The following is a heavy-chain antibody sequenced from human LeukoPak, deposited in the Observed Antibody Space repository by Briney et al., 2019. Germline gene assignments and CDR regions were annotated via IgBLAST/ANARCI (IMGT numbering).Heavy chain of an antibody. D-gene: IGHD6-19*01. CDR1: GGSISSYY. Sequence: PSETLSLTCSVSGGSISSYYWSWIRQPPGKGLEWIGYIYYSGTTNYNPSLKSRVTISVDTSKNQLSLKLSSVTAADTAVYYCARRGWYLDYWGQGTLVTVSS. V-gene: IGHV4-59*01. CDR3: ARRGWYLDY. CDR2: IYYSGTT. J-gene: IGHJ4*02.